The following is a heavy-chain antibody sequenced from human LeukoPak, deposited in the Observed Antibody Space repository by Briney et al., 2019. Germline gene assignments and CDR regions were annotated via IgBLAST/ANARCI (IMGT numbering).Heavy chain of an antibody. D-gene: IGHD3-22*01. Sequence: GGSLRLSCAASGFTFSRYAMHWVRQAPGTGLEWVAFIRFDAIKEIYAESVKGRFTISRDNSKDTLYLQMNSLRPEDSAVYYCAKVDEGYYDSWGQGTLVTVSS. CDR1: GFTFSRYA. CDR3: AKVDEGYYDS. J-gene: IGHJ4*02. CDR2: IRFDAIKE. V-gene: IGHV3-30*02.